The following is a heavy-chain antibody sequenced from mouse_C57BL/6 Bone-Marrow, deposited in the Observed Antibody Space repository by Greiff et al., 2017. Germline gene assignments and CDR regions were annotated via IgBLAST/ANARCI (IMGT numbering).Heavy chain of an antibody. D-gene: IGHD1-1*01. CDR3: ARSITTVVGNYFDD. V-gene: IGHV1-63*01. J-gene: IGHJ2*01. CDR2: IYPGGGYT. CDR1: GYTFTNYW. Sequence: VKLQESGAELVRPGTSVKMSCKASGYTFTNYWIGWAKQRPGHGLEWIGDIYPGGGYTNYNEKFKGKATLTADKSSSTAYMQVSSLTSEDSAIYYCARSITTVVGNYFDDWGQGTTLTVSS.